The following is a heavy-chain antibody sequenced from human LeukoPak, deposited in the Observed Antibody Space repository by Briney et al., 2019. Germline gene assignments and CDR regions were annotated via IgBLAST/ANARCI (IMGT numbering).Heavy chain of an antibody. V-gene: IGHV3-23*01. CDR1: GFTFSSYA. Sequence: GGSLRLSCAASGFTFSSYAMGWVRQAPGKGLEWVSAICGSGGSTYYADSVKGRFTISRDNSKNTLYLQMNSLRAEDTAVYYCAKDLSGVNYDYVWGSYRYTINGFDYWGQGTLVTVSS. CDR2: ICGSGGST. J-gene: IGHJ4*02. CDR3: AKDLSGVNYDYVWGSYRYTINGFDY. D-gene: IGHD3-16*02.